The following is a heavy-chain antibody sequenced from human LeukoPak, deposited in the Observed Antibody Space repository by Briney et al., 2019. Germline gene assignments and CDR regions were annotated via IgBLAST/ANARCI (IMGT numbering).Heavy chain of an antibody. CDR1: GGSISSYY. D-gene: IGHD7-27*01. Sequence: SETLSLTCTVSGGSISSYYWSWIRQPAGKGLEWIGYIYFRGTTNYHPSIKSRVTISVDTSKNQFSLKLTSVTTADTAVYYCARSPGAPFDYWGQGSLVTVSS. V-gene: IGHV4-59*01. J-gene: IGHJ4*02. CDR2: IYFRGTT. CDR3: ARSPGAPFDY.